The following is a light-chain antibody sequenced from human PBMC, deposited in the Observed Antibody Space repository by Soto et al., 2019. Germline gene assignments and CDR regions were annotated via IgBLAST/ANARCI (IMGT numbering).Light chain of an antibody. CDR2: ENS. CDR3: QSYDSSLNNYV. CDR1: SSNIGTGYD. Sequence: QSVLTQPPSVSGAPGQSVAISFTGSSSNIGTGYDVHWYQQLPGTAPKLLIFENSNRPSGVPDRFSGSKSGTSASLAITGLQAEDEADYYCQSYDSSLNNYVFGTGTKLTVL. J-gene: IGLJ1*01. V-gene: IGLV1-40*01.